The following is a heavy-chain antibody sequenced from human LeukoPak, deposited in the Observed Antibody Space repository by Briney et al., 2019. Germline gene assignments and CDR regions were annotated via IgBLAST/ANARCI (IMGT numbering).Heavy chain of an antibody. Sequence: SQTLSLTCTVSGGSISSGGYYWSWIRQPPGKGLEWIGYIYHSGSTNYNPSLKSRVTISVDTSKNQFSLKLSSVTAADTAVYYCARDPNYSNYGVMDAFDIWGQGTMVTVSS. J-gene: IGHJ3*02. CDR2: IYHSGST. CDR3: ARDPNYSNYGVMDAFDI. CDR1: GGSISSGGYY. D-gene: IGHD4-11*01. V-gene: IGHV4-30-2*01.